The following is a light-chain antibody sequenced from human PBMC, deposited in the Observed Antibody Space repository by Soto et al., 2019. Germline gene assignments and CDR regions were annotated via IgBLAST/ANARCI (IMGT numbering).Light chain of an antibody. CDR3: CSYAGSSTSYV. Sequence: QSALTQPASVSGSPGQAITISCTGTSSDVGSYNLVSWYQQHPGKAPKLMIYEVSKRPSGVSNRFSGSKSGNTASLTISGLQAEDEADYYYCSYAGSSTSYVFGTGTKVPVL. CDR1: SSDVGSYNL. V-gene: IGLV2-23*02. CDR2: EVS. J-gene: IGLJ1*01.